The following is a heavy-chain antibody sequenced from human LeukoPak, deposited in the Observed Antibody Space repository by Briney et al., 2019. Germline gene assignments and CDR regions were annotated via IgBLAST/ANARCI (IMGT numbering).Heavy chain of an antibody. CDR2: IYGDGSFT. CDR1: GFTFSNFW. D-gene: IGHD6-6*01. Sequence: GGSLRLSCAASGFTFSNFWMHWVRQAPGKGLVWVALIYGDGSFTRYADSVKGRFTISRDNAKNTVYLQMNSLRVEDTAVYYCARDLAARPPVYYFDYWGQGTLVTVSS. CDR3: ARDLAARPPVYYFDY. J-gene: IGHJ4*02. V-gene: IGHV3-74*01.